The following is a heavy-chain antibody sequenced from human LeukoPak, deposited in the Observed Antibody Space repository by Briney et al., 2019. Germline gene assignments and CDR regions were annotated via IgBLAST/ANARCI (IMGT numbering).Heavy chain of an antibody. CDR1: GGTFSIYA. V-gene: IGHV1-69*01. CDR3: ARPAMTTVTTPLRD. J-gene: IGHJ4*02. D-gene: IGHD4-17*01. Sequence: SVKVFCKTSGGTFSIYAISWVRQAPGQGLEWMGGIIPIFGTTNYAQKFQGRVTITADESTSTAYMELSSLRSEDTAVYYCARPAMTTVTTPLRDWGQGTLVTVSS. CDR2: IIPIFGTT.